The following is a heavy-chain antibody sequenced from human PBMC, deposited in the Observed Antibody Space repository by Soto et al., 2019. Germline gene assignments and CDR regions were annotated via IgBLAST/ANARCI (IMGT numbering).Heavy chain of an antibody. CDR3: ARYGAHDAFDI. V-gene: IGHV3-30*03. J-gene: IGHJ3*02. D-gene: IGHD4-17*01. Sequence: PGGSLRLSCAASGFTFSSYGMHWVRQAPGKGLEWVAVISYDGSNKYYADSVKGRFTISRDNSKNTLYLQMNSLRAEDTAVYYCARYGAHDAFDIWGQGTMVTVS. CDR1: GFTFSSYG. CDR2: ISYDGSNK.